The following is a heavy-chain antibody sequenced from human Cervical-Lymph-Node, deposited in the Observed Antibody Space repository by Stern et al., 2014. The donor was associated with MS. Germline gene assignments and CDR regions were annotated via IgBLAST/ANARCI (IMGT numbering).Heavy chain of an antibody. J-gene: IGHJ4*02. D-gene: IGHD4-17*01. Sequence: QVTLKESGPTLVKPTQTLTLTCTFSGFSLRTSGLGVGWIRQPPGKALEWLALIYWDDDKRYSPSLESRLTITTDTSKNQVVLTMTDVDPVDTATYYCAHSHDEYGDYFGYWGQGTLVTVSS. CDR3: AHSHDEYGDYFGY. V-gene: IGHV2-5*02. CDR1: GFSLRTSGLG. CDR2: IYWDDDK.